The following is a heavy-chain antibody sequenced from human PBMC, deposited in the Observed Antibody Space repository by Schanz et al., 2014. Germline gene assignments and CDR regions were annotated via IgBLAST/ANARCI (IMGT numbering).Heavy chain of an antibody. Sequence: RLSCAASVFTFSNHALRWVRQAPGKGLEWVSGISGSGGSTYDADAVKGRCTISRDNSKNTLYLQMNSCRVEEPPVYNCAQYHAVFPILTPLRNRHGRDLEDSDP. J-gene: IGHJ5*02. CDR3: AQYHAVFPILTPLRNRHGRDLEDSDP. CDR1: VFTFSNHA. V-gene: IGHV3-23*01. D-gene: IGHD3-9*01. CDR2: ISGSGGST.